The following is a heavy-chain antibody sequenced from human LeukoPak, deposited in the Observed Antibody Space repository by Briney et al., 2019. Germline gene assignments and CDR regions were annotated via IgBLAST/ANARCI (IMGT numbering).Heavy chain of an antibody. CDR3: ASRGSSWYLDY. Sequence: GGSLRLSCAASGFTFSSYAMHWVRQAPGKGLEYVSAISSNGGSTYYANSVKGRFIISRDNSKNTLYLQMGSLRAEDMAVYYCASRGSSWYLDYWGQGTLVTVSS. CDR1: GFTFSSYA. V-gene: IGHV3-64*01. J-gene: IGHJ4*02. D-gene: IGHD6-13*01. CDR2: ISSNGGST.